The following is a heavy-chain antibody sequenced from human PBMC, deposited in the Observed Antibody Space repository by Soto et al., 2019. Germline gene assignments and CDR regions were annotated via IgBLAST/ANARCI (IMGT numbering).Heavy chain of an antibody. CDR2: ISGSGGST. CDR1: GFTFSSYA. V-gene: IGHV3-23*01. J-gene: IGHJ4*02. D-gene: IGHD6-13*01. CDR3: AKDSAEFIAAAGLFDY. Sequence: GGSLRLSCAAPGFTFSSYAMSWVRQAPGKGLEWVSAISGSGGSTYYADSVKGRFTISRDNSKNTLYLQMNSLRAEDTAVYYCAKDSAEFIAAAGLFDYWGQGTLVTVSS.